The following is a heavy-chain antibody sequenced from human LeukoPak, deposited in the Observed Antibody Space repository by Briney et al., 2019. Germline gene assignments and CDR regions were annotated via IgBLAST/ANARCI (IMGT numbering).Heavy chain of an antibody. V-gene: IGHV4-4*07. D-gene: IGHD3-9*01. Sequence: PSETLSLTCTVSGGSISSYYWSWVRQPAGKGLEWVGRIYTSGSTNYNPSLKRRVTISVDTSKNQFSLKLSSVTAADTAVYYCARDKVGDYDILTGIDYWGQGTLVTVSS. CDR3: ARDKVGDYDILTGIDY. CDR2: IYTSGST. CDR1: GGSISSYY. J-gene: IGHJ4*02.